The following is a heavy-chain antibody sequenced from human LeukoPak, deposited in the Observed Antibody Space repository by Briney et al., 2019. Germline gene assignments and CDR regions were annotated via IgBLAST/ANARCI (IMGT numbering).Heavy chain of an antibody. CDR3: ARAPSGSYYFDY. Sequence: SETLSLTCTVSGGSISSSSYYWGWIRQPPGKGLEWIGSIYYSGSTYYNPSLKSRVTISVDTSKDQFSLKLSSVTAADTAVYYCARAPSGSYYFDYWGQGTLVTVSS. CDR2: IYYSGST. J-gene: IGHJ4*02. D-gene: IGHD1-26*01. V-gene: IGHV4-39*01. CDR1: GGSISSSSYY.